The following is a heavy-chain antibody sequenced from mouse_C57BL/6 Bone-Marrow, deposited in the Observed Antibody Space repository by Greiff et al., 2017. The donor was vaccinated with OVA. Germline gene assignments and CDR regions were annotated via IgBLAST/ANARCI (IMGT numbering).Heavy chain of an antibody. Sequence: EVKLEESGAGLVKPGGSLKLSCAASGFTFSSYAMSWVRQTPEKRLEWVAYISSGGDYTYYTDTVTGRFTISRDNARNTLYLQMSSLKSEDTAMYYCTRVLGRRYFDVWGTGTTVTVSS. CDR3: TRVLGRRYFDV. CDR1: GFTFSSYA. V-gene: IGHV5-9-1*02. D-gene: IGHD4-1*01. CDR2: ISSGGDYT. J-gene: IGHJ1*03.